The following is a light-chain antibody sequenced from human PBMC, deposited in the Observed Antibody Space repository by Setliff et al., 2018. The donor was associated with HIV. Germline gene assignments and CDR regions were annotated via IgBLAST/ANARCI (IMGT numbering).Light chain of an antibody. J-gene: IGKJ4*01. V-gene: IGKV4-1*01. Sequence: DIVMTQSPDSLAVSLCERATINCKSSQSLLYKSSNNNYLAWYQQKVGQSPKLLIYWSSTREPGVPDRVSGGGSGTNFTLTISSLQAEDEAIYYCQQYLTTPLTFGGGTKVDIK. CDR1: QSLLYKSSNNNY. CDR2: WSS. CDR3: QQYLTTPLT.